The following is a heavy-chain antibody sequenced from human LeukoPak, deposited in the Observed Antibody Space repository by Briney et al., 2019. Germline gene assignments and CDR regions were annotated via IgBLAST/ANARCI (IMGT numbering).Heavy chain of an antibody. J-gene: IGHJ6*02. CDR3: ARDHATGHYYYYGMDV. Sequence: SETLSLTCAVSGGSISSSNWWSWVRQPPGKGLEWIGVIYHGGSTNYNPSLKSRVTISVDKSKNQFSLKLSSVTAADTAVYYCARDHATGHYYYYGMDVWGQGTTVTVSS. CDR1: GGSISSSNW. CDR2: IYHGGST. V-gene: IGHV4-4*02.